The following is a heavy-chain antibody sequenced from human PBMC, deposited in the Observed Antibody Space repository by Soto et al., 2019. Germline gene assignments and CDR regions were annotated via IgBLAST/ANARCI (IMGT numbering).Heavy chain of an antibody. CDR3: AKQNREWLVPGLFDY. V-gene: IGHV3-23*01. CDR1: GFTFSSYA. D-gene: IGHD6-19*01. J-gene: IGHJ4*02. Sequence: PGGSLRLSCAASGFTFSSYAMSWVRQAPGKGLEWVSAISGSGGSTYYADSVKGRFTISRDNSKNTLYLQMNSLRAVDTAVYYCAKQNREWLVPGLFDYWGQGTLVTVSS. CDR2: ISGSGGST.